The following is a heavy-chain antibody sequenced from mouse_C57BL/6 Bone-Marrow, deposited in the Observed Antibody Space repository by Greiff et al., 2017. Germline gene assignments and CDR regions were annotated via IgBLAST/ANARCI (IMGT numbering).Heavy chain of an antibody. CDR2: IYPGSGST. V-gene: IGHV1-55*01. J-gene: IGHJ1*03. Sequence: VQLQQPGAELVKPGASVKMSCKASGYTFTSYWITWVKQRPGQGLEWIGDIYPGSGSTNYNEKFKSKATLTVDTSSSTAYMQLSSLTSGDSAVYCCARSTVVEDYWCFDVWGTGTTVTVSS. D-gene: IGHD1-1*01. CDR1: GYTFTSYW. CDR3: ARSTVVEDYWCFDV.